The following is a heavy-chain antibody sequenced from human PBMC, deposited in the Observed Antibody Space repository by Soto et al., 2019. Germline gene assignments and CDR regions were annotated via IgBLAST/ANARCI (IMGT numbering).Heavy chain of an antibody. J-gene: IGHJ4*02. Sequence: QITLKASGPTLVKPTQPLTLTCTFSGFSLSTSGVGVGWIRQPPGKALEWLALIYWDDDKRYSPSLKSRLTITKHTPKNPVVLTMTNMDPVDTATYDCAHSSDGYNDFDYWGQGTLVTVSS. CDR2: IYWDDDK. V-gene: IGHV2-5*02. D-gene: IGHD5-12*01. CDR3: AHSSDGYNDFDY. CDR1: GFSLSTSGVG.